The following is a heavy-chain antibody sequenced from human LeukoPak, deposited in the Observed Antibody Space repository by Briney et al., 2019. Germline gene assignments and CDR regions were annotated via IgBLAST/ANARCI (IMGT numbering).Heavy chain of an antibody. CDR1: GGPISTYY. D-gene: IGHD3-10*01. V-gene: IGHV4-59*08. Sequence: SETLSLTCTVSGGPISTYYWSWIRQPPGRGLEWIGYIYYSGSTNYNPSLKSRVTISLDTYKNQFSLKLSPVTAADTAVYYCARRTSYGSGSDYWGQGTLVTVSS. CDR2: IYYSGST. J-gene: IGHJ4*02. CDR3: ARRTSYGSGSDY.